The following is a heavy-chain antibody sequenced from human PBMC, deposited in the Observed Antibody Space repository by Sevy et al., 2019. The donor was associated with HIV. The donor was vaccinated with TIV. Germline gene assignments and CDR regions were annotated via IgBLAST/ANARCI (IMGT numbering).Heavy chain of an antibody. CDR2: IYHSGST. J-gene: IGHJ5*02. CDR3: ARVATGTHHNNWCDP. CDR1: GGSISSGGYS. V-gene: IGHV4-30-2*01. D-gene: IGHD1-1*01. Sequence: SETLSLTCGVSGGSISSGGYSWSWIRQPPGKGLEWIGYIYHSGSTYYNPSLKSRLTISVDRSKNQFSLNLSSVTAADTAVYYCARVATGTHHNNWCDPWGQGTLVTVSS.